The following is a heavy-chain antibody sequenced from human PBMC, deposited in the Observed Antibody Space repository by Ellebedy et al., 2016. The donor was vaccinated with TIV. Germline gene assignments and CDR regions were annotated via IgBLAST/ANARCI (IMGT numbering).Heavy chain of an antibody. CDR2: IIPIFGTA. J-gene: IGHJ4*02. D-gene: IGHD6-6*01. Sequence: SVKVSXKASGGTFSSYAISWVRQAPGQGLEWMGGIIPIFGTANYAQKFQGRVTITADKSTSTAYMELSSLRSEDTAVYYCATLSSIAAQTPQYYFDYWGQGTLVTVSS. CDR1: GGTFSSYA. CDR3: ATLSSIAAQTPQYYFDY. V-gene: IGHV1-69*06.